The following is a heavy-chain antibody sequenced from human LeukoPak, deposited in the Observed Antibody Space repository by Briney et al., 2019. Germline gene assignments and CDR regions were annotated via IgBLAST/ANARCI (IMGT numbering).Heavy chain of an antibody. CDR1: GFTFSSYW. J-gene: IGHJ4*02. V-gene: IGHV3-30*02. Sequence: GGSLRLSCAASGFTFSSYWMSWVRQAPGKGLEWVAFIRSNGGNKYYADAVKGRFTISRDNSKHTLYVQMNSLRAEDTAVYYCAKDRGSGMPTNFDYWGQGTLVTVSS. CDR3: AKDRGSGMPTNFDY. CDR2: IRSNGGNK. D-gene: IGHD5-24*01.